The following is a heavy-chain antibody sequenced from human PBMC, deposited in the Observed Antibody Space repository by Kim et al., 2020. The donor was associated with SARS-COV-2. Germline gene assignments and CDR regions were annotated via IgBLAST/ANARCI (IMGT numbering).Heavy chain of an antibody. V-gene: IGHV1-2*06. D-gene: IGHD3-10*01. J-gene: IGHJ4*02. CDR1: GYTFTGYY. CDR3: ARGPGVPTIDY. Sequence: ASVKVSCKASGYTFTGYYIHWVRQAPGQGLEWMGRINPDSGGTTFAQRFLGRVTMTRDASITTVFMELTRLTSADTAVYYCARGPGVPTIDYWGQGNLVT. CDR2: INPDSGGT.